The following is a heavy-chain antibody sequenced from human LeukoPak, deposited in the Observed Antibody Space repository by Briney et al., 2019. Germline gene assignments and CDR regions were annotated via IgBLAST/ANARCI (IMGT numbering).Heavy chain of an antibody. Sequence: GASVKVSCKVSGYTLTALSMHWVRQAPGKGLEWMGGFDPEDGETIYAQKFQGRVTMTEDTSTHTAYMELSSLRSEGTAVYYCAANSPSNWKAHDYWGQGTLVTVSS. J-gene: IGHJ4*02. CDR3: AANSPSNWKAHDY. D-gene: IGHD1-1*01. CDR2: FDPEDGET. V-gene: IGHV1-24*01. CDR1: GYTLTALS.